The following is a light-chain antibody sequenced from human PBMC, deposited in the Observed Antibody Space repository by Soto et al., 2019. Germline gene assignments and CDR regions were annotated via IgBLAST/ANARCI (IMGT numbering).Light chain of an antibody. CDR3: QQSYSTPLT. J-gene: IGKJ4*01. CDR1: QSISSY. CDR2: AAS. Sequence: DIQMTQSPSSLSASVGDRVTITCRASQSISSYLNWYQQKPGKAPKLLIYAASSLQSGVPSRFSGSGSGTDFTLLISSLQPEDVATYYCQQSYSTPLTFGGGTKVEIK. V-gene: IGKV1-39*01.